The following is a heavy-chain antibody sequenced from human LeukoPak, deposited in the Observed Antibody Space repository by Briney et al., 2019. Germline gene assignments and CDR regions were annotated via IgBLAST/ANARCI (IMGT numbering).Heavy chain of an antibody. CDR1: GFIFNNYG. Sequence: GGSLRLSCAASGFIFNNYGLIWVRQAPGKGLEWVSAISNDGGGTNYADFVKGRFTISRDNSKNTLFLQMNSLRAEDTALYYCAKGSCGYFVDLWGQGTVVTVFS. CDR3: AKGSCGYFVDL. V-gene: IGHV3-23*01. CDR2: ISNDGGGT. J-gene: IGHJ5*02. D-gene: IGHD3-22*01.